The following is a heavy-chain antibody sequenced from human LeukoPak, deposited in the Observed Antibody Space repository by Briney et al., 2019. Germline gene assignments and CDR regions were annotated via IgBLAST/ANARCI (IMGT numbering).Heavy chain of an antibody. J-gene: IGHJ4*02. CDR3: ARGQLELRPFDY. CDR2: IYYSGST. Sequence: PSETLSLTCTVSGGSISSSSYYWGWIRQPPGKGLEWIGSIYYSGSTYYNPSLKSRVTISVDTSKNQFSLKLSSVTAADTAVYYCARGQLELRPFDYWGQGTLVTVSS. D-gene: IGHD1-7*01. CDR1: GGSISSSSYY. V-gene: IGHV4-39*07.